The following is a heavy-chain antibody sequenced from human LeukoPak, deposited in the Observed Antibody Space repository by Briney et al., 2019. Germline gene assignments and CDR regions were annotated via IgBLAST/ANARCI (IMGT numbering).Heavy chain of an antibody. CDR1: GYTFTRYA. CDR3: ARSSYDFLTGSPLLNSFDY. J-gene: IGHJ4*02. CDR2: VNAGNGKT. D-gene: IGHD3-9*01. V-gene: IGHV1-3*01. Sequence: ASVKVSCKASGYTFTRYALHWVRQAPRQRLEWMGWVNAGNGKTKYSQKFQGRVTITRDTSASAAYMELNSLRSEDTAVYYCARSSYDFLTGSPLLNSFDYWGQGTLATVSS.